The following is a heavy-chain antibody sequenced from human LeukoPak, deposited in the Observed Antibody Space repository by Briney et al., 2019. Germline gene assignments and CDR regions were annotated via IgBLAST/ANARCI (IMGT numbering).Heavy chain of an antibody. D-gene: IGHD3-9*01. CDR3: ARRLAQYDCFDP. Sequence: SQTLSLTCAISGDSVSSNSVTWNWIRQSPSRGLEWLGRTYYRSTWYNDYAVSVRGRITVNPDTSKNQFSLHLNSVTPEDTAVYYCARRLAQYDCFDPWGQGILATVSS. J-gene: IGHJ5*02. CDR1: GDSVSSNSVT. V-gene: IGHV6-1*01. CDR2: TYYRSTWYN.